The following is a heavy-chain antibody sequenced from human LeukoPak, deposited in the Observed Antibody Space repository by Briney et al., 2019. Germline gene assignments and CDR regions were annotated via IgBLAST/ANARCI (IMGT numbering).Heavy chain of an antibody. J-gene: IGHJ6*02. D-gene: IGHD3-9*01. CDR2: INHSGST. CDR3: ARAPYDILTGYTPWYYYGMDV. Sequence: SETLSLTCIVSGGSVSSGSYYWSWIRQPPGKGLEWIGEINHSGSTNYNPSLKSRVTISVDTSKNQFSLKLSSVTAADTAVYYCARAPYDILTGYTPWYYYGMDVWGQGTTVTVSS. CDR1: GGSVSSGSYY. V-gene: IGHV4-39*07.